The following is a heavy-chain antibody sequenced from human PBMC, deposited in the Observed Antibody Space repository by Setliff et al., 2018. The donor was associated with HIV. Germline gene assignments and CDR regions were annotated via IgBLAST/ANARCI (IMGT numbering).Heavy chain of an antibody. D-gene: IGHD3-10*01. Sequence: GGSLRLSCAASGFTFTNHWMAWIRQAPGRGLEWAAIISNDGGREYHVDSVKGRFTISRDNAKSSLYLQMNSLRAEDTAIYYCARKFRPGHGVDVWGQGTTVTVSS. V-gene: IGHV3-7*01. CDR3: ARKFRPGHGVDV. J-gene: IGHJ6*02. CDR1: GFTFTNHW. CDR2: ISNDGGRE.